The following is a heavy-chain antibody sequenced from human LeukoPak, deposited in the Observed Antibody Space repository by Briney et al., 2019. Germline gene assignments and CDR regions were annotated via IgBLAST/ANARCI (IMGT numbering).Heavy chain of an antibody. CDR3: ARGARGSGTASDY. D-gene: IGHD3-10*01. Sequence: GGSLRLSCAASGFTFSSYSMNWVRQAPGKGLEWVSSISSSSNYIYYADSVKGRFTISRDNAKNTLHLQMNSLRAEDTAVYYCARGARGSGTASDYWGQGTLVTVSS. V-gene: IGHV3-21*01. CDR1: GFTFSSYS. CDR2: ISSSSNYI. J-gene: IGHJ4*02.